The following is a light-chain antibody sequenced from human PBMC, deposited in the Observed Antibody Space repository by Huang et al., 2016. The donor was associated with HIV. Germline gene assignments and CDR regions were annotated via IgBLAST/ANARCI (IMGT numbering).Light chain of an antibody. J-gene: IGKJ2*01. CDR3: QQRSKWPPVYT. CDR1: QSVENS. CDR2: GAS. V-gene: IGKV3-11*01. Sequence: EIVLTQSPATLSLSPGDRATLSCRASQSVENSLAWYQQKPGQPPRLLMSGASIRATGIPARFSGSGSGTDFTLTISSLEPDDFAVYYCQQRSKWPPVYTFGQGTKLEIK.